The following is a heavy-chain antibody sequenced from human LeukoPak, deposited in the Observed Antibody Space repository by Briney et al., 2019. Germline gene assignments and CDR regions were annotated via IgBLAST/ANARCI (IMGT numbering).Heavy chain of an antibody. V-gene: IGHV4-59*01. CDR3: ARGAGGFDY. Sequence: SQTLSLTCTVSGGTISSYYWSWIRQPPGKGLEWIGYIYYSGSTNYNPSLKSRVTISVDTSKNQFSLKLSSVTAADTAVYYCARGAGGFDYWGQGTLVTVSS. CDR1: GGTISSYY. D-gene: IGHD3-16*01. J-gene: IGHJ4*02. CDR2: IYYSGST.